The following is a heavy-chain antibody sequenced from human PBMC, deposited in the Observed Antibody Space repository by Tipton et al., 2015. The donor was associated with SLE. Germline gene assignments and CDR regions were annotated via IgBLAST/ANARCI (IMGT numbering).Heavy chain of an antibody. CDR3: ARGGHYDILSGYFPAPGYYYYGLDV. Sequence: QLVQSGAEVKKPGSSVKVSCKASGGTFSSYAISWVRQAPGQGLEWLGGIIPIFGTANYAQKFQGRVTITADESTSTAYMELSSLRSDDTAVYYCARGGHYDILSGYFPAPGYYYYGLDVWGQGTTVTVSS. V-gene: IGHV1-69*01. CDR2: IIPIFGTA. D-gene: IGHD3-9*01. J-gene: IGHJ6*02. CDR1: GGTFSSYA.